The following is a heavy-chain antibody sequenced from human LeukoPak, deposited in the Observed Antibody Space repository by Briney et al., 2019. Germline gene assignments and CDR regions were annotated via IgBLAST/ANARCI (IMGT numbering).Heavy chain of an antibody. CDR3: ARDGHCSSTSCYLRYYYYMDV. CDR1: GYTFTSYG. J-gene: IGHJ6*03. V-gene: IGHV1-69*13. D-gene: IGHD2-2*01. Sequence: SVKVSCKASGYTFTSYGISWVRQAPGQGLEWMGGIILIFGTANYAQKFQGRVTITADESTSTAYMELSSLRSEDTAVYYCARDGHCSSTSCYLRYYYYMDVWGKGTTVTVSS. CDR2: IILIFGTA.